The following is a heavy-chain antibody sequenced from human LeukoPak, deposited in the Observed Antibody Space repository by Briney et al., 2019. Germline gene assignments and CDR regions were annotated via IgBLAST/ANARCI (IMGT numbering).Heavy chain of an antibody. J-gene: IGHJ5*02. D-gene: IGHD6-13*01. Sequence: ASVKVSCKASGYTFTGYFIHWLRQAPGQGLEWMGWINPKSGGTNYAQNFQGRVTMTGDTSISTAYMDLSSLKSDDTAVYYCARADSSNWYWFDPWGQGTWSPSP. CDR1: GYTFTGYF. CDR2: INPKSGGT. V-gene: IGHV1-2*02. CDR3: ARADSSNWYWFDP.